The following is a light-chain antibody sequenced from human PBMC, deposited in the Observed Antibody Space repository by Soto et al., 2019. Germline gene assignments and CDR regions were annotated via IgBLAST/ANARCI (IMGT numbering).Light chain of an antibody. CDR1: QSISRY. V-gene: IGKV1-39*01. J-gene: IGKJ5*01. CDR3: QQTYNTPIT. Sequence: DLQMTQSPSRLSASVGDRMTITCRASQSISRYLNWYQQKPGRAPNXXISAAPSLQSGVPSRFSGSGFGTDFTLTINSLQTEDFATYYCQQTYNTPITFGQGTRLEIK. CDR2: AAP.